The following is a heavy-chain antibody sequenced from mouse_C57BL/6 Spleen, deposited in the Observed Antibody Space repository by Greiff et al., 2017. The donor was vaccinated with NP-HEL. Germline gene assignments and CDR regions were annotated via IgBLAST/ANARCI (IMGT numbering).Heavy chain of an antibody. V-gene: IGHV1-18*01. CDR2: INPNNGGT. J-gene: IGHJ3*01. CDR1: GYTFTDYN. Sequence: EVQLQQSGPELVKPGASVKIPCKASGYTFTDYNMDWVKQSHGKSLEWIGDINPNNGGTIYNQKFKGKATLTVDKSSSTAYMERRSLTSEDTAVYYCARKIYYGNGGFAYWGQGTLVTVSA. CDR3: ARKIYYGNGGFAY. D-gene: IGHD2-1*01.